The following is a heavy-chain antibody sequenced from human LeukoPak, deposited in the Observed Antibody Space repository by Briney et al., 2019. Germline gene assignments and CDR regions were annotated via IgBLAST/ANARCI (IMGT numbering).Heavy chain of an antibody. V-gene: IGHV1-18*01. J-gene: IGHJ4*02. CDR1: GYTFTSYG. Sequence: ASVKVSCKASGYTFTSYGISWVRQAPGQGLEWMGWISAYNGNTNYAQKFQGRVTITADKSTSTAYMELSSLRSEDTAVYYCARLKGIAAAGIDYWGQGTLVTVSS. D-gene: IGHD6-13*01. CDR3: ARLKGIAAAGIDY. CDR2: ISAYNGNT.